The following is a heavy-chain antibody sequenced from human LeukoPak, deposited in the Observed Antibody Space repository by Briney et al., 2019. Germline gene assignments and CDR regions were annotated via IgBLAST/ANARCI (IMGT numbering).Heavy chain of an antibody. J-gene: IGHJ4*02. CDR3: ARASSNYDFWSGYLQTFDY. Sequence: SETLSLTCAVSGYSISSGYYWGWIRQPPGKGLEWIGSIYHSGSPYYNPSLKSRVTISVDTSKNQFSLKLSSVTAADTAVYHCARASSNYDFWSGYLQTFDYWGQGTLVTVSS. CDR1: GYSISSGYY. D-gene: IGHD3-3*01. V-gene: IGHV4-38-2*01. CDR2: IYHSGSP.